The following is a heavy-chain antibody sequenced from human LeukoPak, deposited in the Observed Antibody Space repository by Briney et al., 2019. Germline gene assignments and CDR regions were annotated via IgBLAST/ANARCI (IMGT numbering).Heavy chain of an antibody. Sequence: SETLSLTCTVSGGSISSGGYYWSWIRQHPGKGLEWIGYIYYSGSTYYNPSLKSRVTISVDTSKNKFSLKLSSVTAADTAVYYCARGRYCSGGSCYDYYYYYMDVWGKGTTVTVSS. CDR2: IYYSGST. CDR3: ARGRYCSGGSCYDYYYYYMDV. J-gene: IGHJ6*03. V-gene: IGHV4-31*03. CDR1: GGSISSGGYY. D-gene: IGHD2-15*01.